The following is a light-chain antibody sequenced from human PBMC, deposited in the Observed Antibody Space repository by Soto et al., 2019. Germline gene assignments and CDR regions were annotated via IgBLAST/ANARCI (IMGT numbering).Light chain of an antibody. CDR1: SSDVGGYNY. CDR2: EVS. V-gene: IGLV2-14*01. J-gene: IGLJ1*01. Sequence: QSVLTQPASVSGSPGQSITISCTGSSSDVGGYNYVSWYQQHPGKAPKLMIYEVSNRPSGVSNRFSGSKSGNTASLTISGLQAEDEADYYCSSYTSISSLDVFGTGTKATVL. CDR3: SSYTSISSLDV.